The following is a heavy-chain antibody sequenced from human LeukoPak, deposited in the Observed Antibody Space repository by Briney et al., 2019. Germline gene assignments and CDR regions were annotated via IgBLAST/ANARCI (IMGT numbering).Heavy chain of an antibody. CDR3: ARAEDIDDPGPFQH. Sequence: VRSLRLSCAASGFTFSSYGRHWVRQAPRKELEWVAVIWYDGSNKYYADSVKGRFTISRDNSKNTMHLQMNSLRAEDTAVYYCARAEDIDDPGPFQHWGQGTLVTVSS. J-gene: IGHJ1*01. CDR2: IWYDGSNK. CDR1: GFTFSSYG. D-gene: IGHD2-15*01. V-gene: IGHV3-33*01.